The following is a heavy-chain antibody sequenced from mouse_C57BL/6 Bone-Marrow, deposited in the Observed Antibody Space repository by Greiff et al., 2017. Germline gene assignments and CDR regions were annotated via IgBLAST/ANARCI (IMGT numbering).Heavy chain of an antibody. V-gene: IGHV1-19*01. J-gene: IGHJ2*01. D-gene: IGHD1-1*01. CDR3: ARDYYGSSDY. CDR1: GYTFTDYY. CDR2: INPYNGGT. Sequence: EVQLQQSGPVLVKPGASVKMSCKASGYTFTDYYMNWVKQSHGKSLEWIGVINPYNGGTSYNQKFKGKAKLTVDKSSSTAYMELNSLTSEDSAVYYCARDYYGSSDYWGQGTTRTVSS.